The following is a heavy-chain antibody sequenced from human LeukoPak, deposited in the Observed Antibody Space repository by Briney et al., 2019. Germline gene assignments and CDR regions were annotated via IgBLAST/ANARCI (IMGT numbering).Heavy chain of an antibody. V-gene: IGHV3-9*01. CDR1: GFTFDDYA. CDR2: ISWNSGSI. D-gene: IGHD3-3*01. CDR3: AKHYDFWSGYYTA. J-gene: IGHJ5*02. Sequence: GRSLRLSCAASGFTFDDYAMHWVRQAPGKGLEWVSGISWNSGSIGYADSVKGRFTISRDNAKNSLYLQMNSLRAEDTAVYYCAKHYDFWSGYYTAWGQGTLVTVSS.